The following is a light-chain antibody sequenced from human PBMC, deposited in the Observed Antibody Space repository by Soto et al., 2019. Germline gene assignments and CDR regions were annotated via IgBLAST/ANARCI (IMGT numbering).Light chain of an antibody. CDR1: SSDVGSYNR. J-gene: IGLJ1*01. CDR3: NSYTSTNTYV. Sequence: QSVLTQPPSVSGSPGQSVTISCTGTSSDVGSYNRVSWYQQPPGTAPKLMIYEVSNRPSGVPDRFSGSKSGNTASLNISGPQAEDEADYYCNSYTSTNTYVFGTGTKVTVL. CDR2: EVS. V-gene: IGLV2-18*02.